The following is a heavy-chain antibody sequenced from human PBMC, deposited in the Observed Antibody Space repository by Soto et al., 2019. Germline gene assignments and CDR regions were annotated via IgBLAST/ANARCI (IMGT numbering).Heavy chain of an antibody. D-gene: IGHD2-15*01. V-gene: IGHV4-39*01. Sequence: QLQLQESGPGLVKPSETLSLTCTVSGGSISSSSYYWGWIRQPPGKGLEWIGSIYYSGSTYYNPSLKSRVTISVDTSKNQFSLKLSSVTAADTAVYYCARHVVVAAMEPHWFDPWGQGTLVTVSS. CDR1: GGSISSSSYY. CDR3: ARHVVVAAMEPHWFDP. CDR2: IYYSGST. J-gene: IGHJ5*02.